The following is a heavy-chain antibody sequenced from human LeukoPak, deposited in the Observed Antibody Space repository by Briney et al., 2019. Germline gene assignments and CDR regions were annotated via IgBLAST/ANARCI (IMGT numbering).Heavy chain of an antibody. CDR2: INHSGST. J-gene: IGHJ3*02. CDR3: ASEGIAVAGTRAFDI. V-gene: IGHV4-34*01. Sequence: SETLSLTCAVYGGSFSGYYWSWIRQPPGKGLEWIGEINHSGSTNYNPSLKSRVTISVDTSKNQFSLKLSSVTAADTAVYYCASEGIAVAGTRAFDIWGQGTMVTVSS. CDR1: GGSFSGYY. D-gene: IGHD6-19*01.